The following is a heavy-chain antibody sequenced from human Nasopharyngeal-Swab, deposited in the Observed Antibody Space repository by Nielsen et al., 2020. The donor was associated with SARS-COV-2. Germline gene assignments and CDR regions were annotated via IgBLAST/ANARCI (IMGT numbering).Heavy chain of an antibody. Sequence: GESLKISCAASGFTFSSYDMHWVRQATGKGLEWVSAIGTAGDTYYPGSVKGRFTISRDNAKNSLYLQMNSLRAEDTAVYYCAGGQGTVTTYYYYGMYVWGQGTTVTVSS. CDR1: GFTFSSYD. CDR3: AGGQGTVTTYYYYGMYV. J-gene: IGHJ6*02. CDR2: IGTAGDT. V-gene: IGHV3-13*01. D-gene: IGHD4-17*01.